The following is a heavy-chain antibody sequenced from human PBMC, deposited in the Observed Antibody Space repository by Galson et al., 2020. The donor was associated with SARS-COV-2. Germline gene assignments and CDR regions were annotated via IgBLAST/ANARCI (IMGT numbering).Heavy chain of an antibody. Sequence: GESLKISRAASGFTFSSYSMNWVRQAPGKGLEWVSYISSSSRTIYYADSVKGRFTISRDNAKNSLYLQMNSLRAEDTAVYYCARAVSGRRYYCYYYMDVWGKGTTVTVSS. J-gene: IGHJ6*03. CDR3: ARAVSGRRYYCYYYMDV. CDR1: GFTFSSYS. CDR2: ISSSSRTI. D-gene: IGHD1-26*01. V-gene: IGHV3-48*04.